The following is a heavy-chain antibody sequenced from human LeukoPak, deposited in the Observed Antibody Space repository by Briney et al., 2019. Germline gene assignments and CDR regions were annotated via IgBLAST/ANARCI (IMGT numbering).Heavy chain of an antibody. CDR1: GGSISSYY. D-gene: IGHD3-16*01. J-gene: IGHJ6*03. CDR2: IYYSGST. V-gene: IGHV4-59*01. Sequence: SETLSLTCTVSGGSISSYYWSWIRQPPGKGLEWIGYIYYSGSTNYSPSLKSRVTISVDTSKNQFSLKLSSVTAADTAVYYCARDLRGAGYYYYYYMDVWGKGTTVTVSS. CDR3: ARDLRGAGYYYYYYMDV.